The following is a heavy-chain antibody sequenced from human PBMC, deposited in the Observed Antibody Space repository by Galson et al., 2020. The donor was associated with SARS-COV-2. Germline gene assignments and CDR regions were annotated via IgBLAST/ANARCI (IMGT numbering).Heavy chain of an antibody. Sequence: ASVKVSCQVSGYTLNELSMHWLRQAPGNGLAWMGGFDPEDGETIYAQKFQGRVTMTEDTSTDTAYMELSSLRSEDTAVYYCATAIAVAGRPGDYYYYYGMDVWGQGTTVTVSS. J-gene: IGHJ6*02. CDR2: FDPEDGET. D-gene: IGHD6-19*01. CDR1: GYTLNELS. V-gene: IGHV1-24*01. CDR3: ATAIAVAGRPGDYYYYYGMDV.